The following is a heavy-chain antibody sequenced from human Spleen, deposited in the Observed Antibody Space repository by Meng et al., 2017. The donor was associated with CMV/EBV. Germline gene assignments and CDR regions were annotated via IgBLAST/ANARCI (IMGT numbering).Heavy chain of an antibody. CDR2: MNPESGNR. V-gene: IGHV1-8*01. D-gene: IGHD3-10*01. J-gene: IGHJ6*02. Sequence: ASVKVSCKASGYTFTGYAMHWVRQATGQGLEWMGWMNPESGNRGYAQKFQGSVTMTRNTSINTAYLELSGLRTEDTAVYYCVRGPFHQLLSYYYHGMDVWGQGTTVTVSS. CDR1: GYTFTGYA. CDR3: VRGPFHQLLSYYYHGMDV.